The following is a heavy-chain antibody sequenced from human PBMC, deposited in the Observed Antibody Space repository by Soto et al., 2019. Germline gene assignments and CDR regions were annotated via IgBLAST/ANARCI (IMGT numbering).Heavy chain of an antibody. J-gene: IGHJ6*02. Sequence: EVQLVESGGGLVQPGRSLRLSCAASGFTFDDYAMHWVRQAPGKGLEWVSGISWNSGSIGYADSVKGRFTISRDNAKNSLYRQMISLRAEDTALYYCAKDAITMVRGVISYYGMEVWGQGTTVTVSS. D-gene: IGHD3-10*01. V-gene: IGHV3-9*01. CDR1: GFTFDDYA. CDR3: AKDAITMVRGVISYYGMEV. CDR2: ISWNSGSI.